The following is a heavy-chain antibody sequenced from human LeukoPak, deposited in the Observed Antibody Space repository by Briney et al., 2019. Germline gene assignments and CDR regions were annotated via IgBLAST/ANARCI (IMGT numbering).Heavy chain of an antibody. Sequence: PGRFLRLSCAASGFTFSSYGMHWVRQAPGKGLEWVSYISSGGTIIYQADSVKGRFTISRDNAKNTLYLQMNSLRAEDTTVYYCARGTSWYIDYWGQGTLVTVSS. D-gene: IGHD6-13*01. V-gene: IGHV3-48*04. CDR3: ARGTSWYIDY. J-gene: IGHJ4*02. CDR2: ISSGGTII. CDR1: GFTFSSYG.